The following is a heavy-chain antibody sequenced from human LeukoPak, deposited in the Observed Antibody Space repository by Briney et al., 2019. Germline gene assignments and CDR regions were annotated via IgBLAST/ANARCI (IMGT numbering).Heavy chain of an antibody. Sequence: PSETLSLTCAVYGGSFSGYYWSLIRQPPGKGLEWIGEMNHSGSTNYNPSLKSRVTISVDTSKNQFSLKLSSVTAADTAVYYCARVSVSTLYYYDSSTPPYDYWGQGTLVTVSS. D-gene: IGHD3-22*01. CDR2: MNHSGST. V-gene: IGHV4-34*01. CDR3: ARVSVSTLYYYDSSTPPYDY. J-gene: IGHJ4*02. CDR1: GGSFSGYY.